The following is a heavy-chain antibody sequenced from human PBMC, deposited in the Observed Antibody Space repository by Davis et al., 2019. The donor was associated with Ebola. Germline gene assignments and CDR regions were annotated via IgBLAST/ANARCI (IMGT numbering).Heavy chain of an antibody. Sequence: GESLKISCEASGFTFSRYGMHWVRQAPGKGLEWVANIKQDGSETYYVDSLKGRFTISRDNAKNSLYLHMNSLRVEDTAVYYCTKTIVATAGDFWGQGTLVTVSS. CDR1: GFTFSRYG. J-gene: IGHJ4*02. V-gene: IGHV3-7*01. D-gene: IGHD6-13*01. CDR2: IKQDGSET. CDR3: TKTIVATAGDF.